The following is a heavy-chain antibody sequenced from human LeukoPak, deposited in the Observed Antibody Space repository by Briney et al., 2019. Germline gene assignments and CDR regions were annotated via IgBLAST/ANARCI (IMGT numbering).Heavy chain of an antibody. D-gene: IGHD2-15*01. CDR3: ARDRGVVVAAMGYYFDY. J-gene: IGHJ4*02. Sequence: GGSLRLSCAASGFTFSSYGMHWFRQAPVKGLEWVGVIWYDGSKKYYGDSVKGRFTISRDNAKNSLYLQMNSLRAEDTAVYYCARDRGVVVAAMGYYFDYWGQGTLVTVSS. V-gene: IGHV3-33*01. CDR2: IWYDGSKK. CDR1: GFTFSSYG.